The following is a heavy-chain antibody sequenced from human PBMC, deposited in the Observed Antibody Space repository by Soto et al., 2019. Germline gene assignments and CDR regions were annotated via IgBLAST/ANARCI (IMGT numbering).Heavy chain of an antibody. CDR3: ARDREGYCSSTSCYPGRYYYCGMDV. D-gene: IGHD2-2*01. CDR2: ISYDGSNK. Sequence: QVQLVESGGGVVQPGRSLRLSCAASGFTFSSYAMHWVRQAPGKGLEWVAVISYDGSNKYYADSVKGRFTISRDNSKNTLYLQMNSLRAEDTAVYYCARDREGYCSSTSCYPGRYYYCGMDVWGQGTTVTVSS. V-gene: IGHV3-30-3*01. CDR1: GFTFSSYA. J-gene: IGHJ6*02.